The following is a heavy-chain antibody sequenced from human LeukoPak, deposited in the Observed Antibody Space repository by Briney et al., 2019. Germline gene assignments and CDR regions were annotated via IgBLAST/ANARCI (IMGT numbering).Heavy chain of an antibody. D-gene: IGHD2-2*01. CDR1: GFTFSDYY. J-gene: IGHJ6*02. Sequence: PGGSLRLSCAASGFTFSDYYMSWIRQAPGKGLEWVSYISSSGSTIYYADSVKGRFTISRDNAKNSLYLQMNSLRAEDTAVYYCARDYCSSTSCLAPLYYYYGMDAWGQGTTVTVSS. CDR2: ISSSGSTI. CDR3: ARDYCSSTSCLAPLYYYYGMDA. V-gene: IGHV3-11*01.